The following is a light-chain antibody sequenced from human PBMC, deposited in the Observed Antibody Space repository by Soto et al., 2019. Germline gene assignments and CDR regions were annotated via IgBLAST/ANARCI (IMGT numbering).Light chain of an antibody. CDR2: DVS. V-gene: IGLV2-14*01. Sequence: QSVLTQPASVSGSPGQSITISCTGTSSDVGGYNYVSWYQQHPGKAPELVICDVSNRPSGVSNRFSGSKSGNTASLTISGLQAEDEADYYCSSYTSSNTLVFGTGTKVTVL. J-gene: IGLJ1*01. CDR1: SSDVGGYNY. CDR3: SSYTSSNTLV.